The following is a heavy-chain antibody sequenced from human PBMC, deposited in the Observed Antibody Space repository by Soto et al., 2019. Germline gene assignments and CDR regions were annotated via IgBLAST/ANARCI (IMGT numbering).Heavy chain of an antibody. Sequence: PSETLSLTCPVSSGSISSSSYYWGWIRQPPGKGLEWIGCIYHSGSTYYNPSLKSRVTISVDRSKNQFSLKLSSVTAADTAVYYCARSYCSSTSCYSEGWFDPWGQGTLVNVSS. CDR3: ARSYCSSTSCYSEGWFDP. J-gene: IGHJ5*02. CDR1: SGSISSSSYY. D-gene: IGHD2-2*01. CDR2: IYHSGST. V-gene: IGHV4-39*07.